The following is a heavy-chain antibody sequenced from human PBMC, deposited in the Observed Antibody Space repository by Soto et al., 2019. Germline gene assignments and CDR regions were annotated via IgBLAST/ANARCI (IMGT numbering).Heavy chain of an antibody. CDR1: GFTFSSYA. V-gene: IGHV3-23*01. CDR3: AKVYYYDSSGYFPKYYFDY. J-gene: IGHJ4*02. CDR2: ISGSGGST. Sequence: GGSLRLSCAASGFTFSSYAMSWVRQAPGKGLEWVSAISGSGGSTYYADSVKGRFTISRDNSKNTLYLQMNSLRAEDTAVYYCAKVYYYDSSGYFPKYYFDYWGQGTLVTVSS. D-gene: IGHD3-22*01.